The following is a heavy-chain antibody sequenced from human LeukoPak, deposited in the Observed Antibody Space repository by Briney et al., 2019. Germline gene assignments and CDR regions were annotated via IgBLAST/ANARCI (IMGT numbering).Heavy chain of an antibody. J-gene: IGHJ4*02. Sequence: GGSLRLSCAASGFTFSSYAMHWVRQAPGKGLEWVAVISYDGSNKYYADSVKGRFTISRDNSKNTLYLQMNSLRAEDTAVYYCATIARYEQRFSGIDYWGQGTLVTVSS. V-gene: IGHV3-30-3*01. D-gene: IGHD3-3*01. CDR3: ATIARYEQRFSGIDY. CDR2: ISYDGSNK. CDR1: GFTFSSYA.